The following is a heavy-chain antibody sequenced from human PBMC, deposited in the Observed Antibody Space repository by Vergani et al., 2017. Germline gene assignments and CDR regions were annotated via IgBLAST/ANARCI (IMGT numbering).Heavy chain of an antibody. CDR1: GFTFSSYS. J-gene: IGHJ6*02. V-gene: IGHV3-21*01. CDR3: ARDRYYLCSGSYPYFYFYGLGV. Sequence: EVQPVESGGGLVKPGGSLRLSCTTSGFTFSSYSMNWVRQAPGKGLEWVSSISSSSSYIHYSDSLKGRFTISRDNAKSSLYLQMNSLRAEDTGVYYCARDRYYLCSGSYPYFYFYGLGVWGQGTAVTGS. D-gene: IGHD3-10*01. CDR2: ISSSSSYI.